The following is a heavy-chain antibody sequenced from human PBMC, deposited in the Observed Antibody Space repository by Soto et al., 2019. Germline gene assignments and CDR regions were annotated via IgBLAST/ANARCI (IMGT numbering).Heavy chain of an antibody. CDR1: GGSISSGGYY. J-gene: IGHJ6*02. V-gene: IGHV4-31*03. D-gene: IGHD3-22*01. CDR3: ARERGVGYDSSGYYYGPYGMDV. Sequence: SETLSLTCTVSGGSISSGGYYWSWIRQHPGKGLEWIGYIYYSGSTYYNPSLKSRVTISVDTSKNQFSLKLSSVTAADTAVYYCARERGVGYDSSGYYYGPYGMDVWGQGTTVTVSS. CDR2: IYYSGST.